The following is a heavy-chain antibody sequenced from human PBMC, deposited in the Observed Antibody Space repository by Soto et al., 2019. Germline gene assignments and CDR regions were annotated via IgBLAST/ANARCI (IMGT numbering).Heavy chain of an antibody. D-gene: IGHD2-2*01. CDR2: ISGSGGST. J-gene: IGHJ6*02. Sequence: GGSLRLSCAASGFTFSSYAMSWVRQAPGKGLEWVSAISGSGGSTYYADSVKGRFTISRDNSKNTLYLQMNSLRAEDTAVYYCARDRAALDWYQLPDYYYYYYGMDVWGQGTTVTVSS. CDR3: ARDRAALDWYQLPDYYYYYYGMDV. CDR1: GFTFSSYA. V-gene: IGHV3-23*01.